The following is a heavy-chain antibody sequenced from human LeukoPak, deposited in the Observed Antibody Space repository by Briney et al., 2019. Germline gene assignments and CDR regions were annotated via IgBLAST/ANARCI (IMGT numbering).Heavy chain of an antibody. CDR1: GGSISSSSYY. Sequence: KPSETLSLTCTVSGGSISSSSYYWGWIRQPPGKGLKWIGSIYYSGSTYYNPSLKSRVTISVDTSKNQFSLKLSSVTAADTAVYYCARLSVITGVDYWGQGTLVTVSS. V-gene: IGHV4-39*01. CDR2: IYYSGST. D-gene: IGHD3-22*01. CDR3: ARLSVITGVDY. J-gene: IGHJ4*02.